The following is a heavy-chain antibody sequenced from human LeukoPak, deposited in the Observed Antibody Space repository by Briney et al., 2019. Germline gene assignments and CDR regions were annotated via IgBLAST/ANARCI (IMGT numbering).Heavy chain of an antibody. D-gene: IGHD3-3*01. CDR1: GGTFSSYA. CDR2: ISAYNGNT. V-gene: IGHV1-18*01. Sequence: ASVKVSCKASGGTFSSYAISWVRQAPGQGLEWMGWISAYNGNTNYAQKLQGRVTMTTDTSTSTAYMELRSLRSDDTAVYYCARVPYYDFWSGYFSNWFDPWGQGTLVTVSS. CDR3: ARVPYYDFWSGYFSNWFDP. J-gene: IGHJ5*02.